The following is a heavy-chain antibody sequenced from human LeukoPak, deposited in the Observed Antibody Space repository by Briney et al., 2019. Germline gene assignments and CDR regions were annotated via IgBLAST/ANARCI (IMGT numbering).Heavy chain of an antibody. CDR2: IRYDGTNK. CDR3: ARDSSMLRGPLVIYYFDF. Sequence: GGSLRLSCAASGFTFSSYGMHWVRQAPGKGLEWVAFIRYDGTNKYYADSVKGRFTISRDNSKNTLYLQMNSLRVEDTAVYYCARDSSMLRGPLVIYYFDFWGQGTLVTVSS. J-gene: IGHJ4*02. V-gene: IGHV3-30*02. D-gene: IGHD3-10*01. CDR1: GFTFSSYG.